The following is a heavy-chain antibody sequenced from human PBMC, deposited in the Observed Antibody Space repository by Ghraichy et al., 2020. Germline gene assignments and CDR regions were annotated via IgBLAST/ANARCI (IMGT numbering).Heavy chain of an antibody. J-gene: IGHJ4*02. D-gene: IGHD4-17*01. Sequence: SETLSLTCAVYGGSFSGYYWSWIRQPPGKGLEWIGEINHSGSTNYNPSLKSRVTISVDTSKNQFSLKLSSVTAADTAVYYCARHSYGLDYWGQGTLVTVSS. CDR2: INHSGST. CDR3: ARHSYGLDY. V-gene: IGHV4-34*01. CDR1: GGSFSGYY.